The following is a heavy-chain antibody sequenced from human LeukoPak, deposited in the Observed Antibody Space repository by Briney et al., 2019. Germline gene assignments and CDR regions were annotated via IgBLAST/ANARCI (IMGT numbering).Heavy chain of an antibody. CDR2: ISYDGSNK. D-gene: IGHD2-2*01. Sequence: GGSLRLSCAASGFTFSSYWMSWVRQAPGKGLEWVAVISYDGSNKYYADSVKGRFTISRDNSKNTLYLQMNSLRAEDTAVYYCARDRYCTTTRCSDYWGQGTLVTVSS. CDR1: GFTFSSYW. V-gene: IGHV3-30-3*01. J-gene: IGHJ4*02. CDR3: ARDRYCTTTRCSDY.